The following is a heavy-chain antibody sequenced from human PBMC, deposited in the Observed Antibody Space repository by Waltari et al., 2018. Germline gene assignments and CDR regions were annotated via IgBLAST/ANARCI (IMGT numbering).Heavy chain of an antibody. J-gene: IGHJ3*02. Sequence: QVQLVQSGAEVKKPGSSVKVSCKASGGTFSSYAISWVRQAPGQGLEWMGGIIPIFGTANDEQKFQGRVTITTDESTSTAYMELSSLRSEDTAVYYCAREPMTTVTTMGSVNAFDIWGQGTMVTVSS. D-gene: IGHD4-17*01. CDR2: IIPIFGTA. CDR1: GGTFSSYA. CDR3: AREPMTTVTTMGSVNAFDI. V-gene: IGHV1-69*05.